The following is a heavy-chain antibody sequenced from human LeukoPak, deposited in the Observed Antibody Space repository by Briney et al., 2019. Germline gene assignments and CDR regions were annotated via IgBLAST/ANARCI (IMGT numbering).Heavy chain of an antibody. CDR2: INPNSGGT. J-gene: IGHJ4*02. D-gene: IGHD2/OR15-2a*01. Sequence: PSASVKVSCKASGYTFTGYYMNWVRQAPGQGLEWMGWINPNSGGTNYAQKLQGRVTMTRETTNSTAYMALSRLRSPHPAVYYCARDLLSYFDYCGQGTLVTVSS. V-gene: IGHV1-2*02. CDR1: GYTFTGYY. CDR3: ARDLLSYFDY.